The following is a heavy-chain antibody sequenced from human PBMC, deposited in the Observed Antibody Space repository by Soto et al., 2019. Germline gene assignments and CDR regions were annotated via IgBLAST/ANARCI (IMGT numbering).Heavy chain of an antibody. D-gene: IGHD2-2*02. J-gene: IGHJ6*02. CDR1: GYTFTSHG. CDR2: ISTYNSRT. V-gene: IGHV1-18*04. Sequence: ASVKVSCKASGYTFTSHGISWVRQAPGQGLEWLGWISTYNSRTHYAQKVQDRVTMTTDTSTSTAYLDLRSLTFDDTAVYYCARARYCASPSCYKHYYYGMDTWGQGTTVTVSS. CDR3: ARARYCASPSCYKHYYYGMDT.